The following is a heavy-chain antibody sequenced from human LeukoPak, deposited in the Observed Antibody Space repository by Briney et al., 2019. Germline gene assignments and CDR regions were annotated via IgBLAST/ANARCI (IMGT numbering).Heavy chain of an antibody. CDR2: INTDGSST. CDR3: ARGGLEPVDY. CDR1: GFTFSTYW. D-gene: IGHD1-1*01. Sequence: PGRSLRLSCAASGFTFSTYWMHWVRQAPGKGLVWVSRINTDGSSTSYADSVKGRFTISRDNAKNTLYLQMNSLRADDTAVYYCARGGLEPVDYWAREPWSPSPQ. J-gene: IGHJ4*02. V-gene: IGHV3-74*01.